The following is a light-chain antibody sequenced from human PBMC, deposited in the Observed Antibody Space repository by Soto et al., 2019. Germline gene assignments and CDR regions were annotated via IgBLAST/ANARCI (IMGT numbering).Light chain of an antibody. Sequence: QSVLTQPPSVSGAPGQRVTISCTGSSSNIGAGYDVHWYQQLPGTAPKLLIYGNSNRPSGVPDRLSGSKSGTSASLAITGLQAEDEADYYCQSYDSSLSGWVFGGVPKLTVL. CDR2: GNS. J-gene: IGLJ3*02. CDR1: SSNIGAGYD. V-gene: IGLV1-40*01. CDR3: QSYDSSLSGWV.